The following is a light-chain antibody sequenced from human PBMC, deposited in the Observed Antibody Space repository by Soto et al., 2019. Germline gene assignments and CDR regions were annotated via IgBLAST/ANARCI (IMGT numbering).Light chain of an antibody. Sequence: EIVLTQSPATLSVSPGERVTLSCRASQSVSDNLAWYQQKPGQAPRLLIYDASTRATGIPDRFSGSGSGTDFTLTISRLEPEDFAVYHCQQYGSSPLITFGQGTRLEIK. CDR2: DAS. J-gene: IGKJ5*01. CDR1: QSVSDN. CDR3: QQYGSSPLIT. V-gene: IGKV3-20*01.